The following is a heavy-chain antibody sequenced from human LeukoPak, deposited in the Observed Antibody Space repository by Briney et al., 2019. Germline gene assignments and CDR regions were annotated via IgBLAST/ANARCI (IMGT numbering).Heavy chain of an antibody. CDR1: GFTFSKYW. D-gene: IGHD5-24*01. Sequence: GGSLRLSCAASGFTFSKYWVHWVRQAPGKGLVWVSRINSDGSTTNYADSVKGRFTISRDNANNTLYLQLNSLRVEDTAVYFCARYGYNSPYYFDYWGQGTLVTVSS. CDR2: INSDGSTT. J-gene: IGHJ4*02. CDR3: ARYGYNSPYYFDY. V-gene: IGHV3-74*01.